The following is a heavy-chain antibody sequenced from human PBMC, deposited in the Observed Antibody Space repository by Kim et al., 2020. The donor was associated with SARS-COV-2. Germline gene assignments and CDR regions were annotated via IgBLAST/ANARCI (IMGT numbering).Heavy chain of an antibody. D-gene: IGHD3-10*01. J-gene: IGHJ2*01. Sequence: SETLSLTCTVSGGSISSSSYYWGWIRQPPGKGLEWIGSIYYSGSTYYNPSLKSRVTISVDTSKNQFSLKLSSVTAADTAVYYCARGGGIRGVIIKRPTCYFDLWGRGTLVTVSS. V-gene: IGHV4-39*07. CDR3: ARGGGIRGVIIKRPTCYFDL. CDR1: GGSISSSSYY. CDR2: IYYSGST.